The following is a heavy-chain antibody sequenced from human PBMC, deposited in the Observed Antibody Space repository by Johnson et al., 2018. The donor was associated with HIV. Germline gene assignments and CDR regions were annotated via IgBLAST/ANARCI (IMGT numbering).Heavy chain of an antibody. CDR1: GLTLSNYA. J-gene: IGHJ1*01. CDR2: IWYDGSNN. Sequence: QEQLAEAGGGVVHPGRSPKLSCAASGLTLSNYALHWVRQAQGKGLDWVSVIWYDGSNNYYADSVKDRFTISRDNSKRTLFLQMNVLLCKRARFSSIAAGFCPASSVLELGDNVRGLLGLRWAMWG. D-gene: IGHD6-13*01. V-gene: IGHV3-33*01. CDR3: AAGFCPASSVLELGDNVRGLLGLRWAM.